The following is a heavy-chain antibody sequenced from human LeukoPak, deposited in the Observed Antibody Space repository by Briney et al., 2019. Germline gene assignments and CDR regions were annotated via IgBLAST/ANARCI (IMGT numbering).Heavy chain of an antibody. CDR2: TYYRSKWYN. J-gene: IGHJ6*03. Sequence: PSQTLSLTCAISGDSVSSNSAAWNWIRQSPSRGLEWLGRTYYRSKWYNDYAVSVKSRITINPDTSKNQFSLQLNSVTPEDTAVYYCARDRYPDNWNLDYYYYMDVWGKGTTVTVSS. CDR3: ARDRYPDNWNLDYYYYMDV. D-gene: IGHD1-7*01. CDR1: GDSVSSNSAA. V-gene: IGHV6-1*01.